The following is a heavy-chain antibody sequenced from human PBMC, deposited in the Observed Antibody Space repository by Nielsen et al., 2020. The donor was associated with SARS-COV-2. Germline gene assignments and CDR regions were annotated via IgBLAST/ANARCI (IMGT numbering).Heavy chain of an antibody. J-gene: IGHJ5*02. CDR3: ATARQWPYHGIWFDP. CDR2: FDPEDGET. V-gene: IGHV1-24*01. D-gene: IGHD6-19*01. CDR1: GYTLTELS. Sequence: ASVKVSCKVSGYTLTELSMHWVRQAPGKGLEWMEGFDPEDGETIYAQKFQGRVTMTEDTPTDTAYMELSSLRSEDTAVYYCATARQWPYHGIWFDPWGQGTLVTVSS.